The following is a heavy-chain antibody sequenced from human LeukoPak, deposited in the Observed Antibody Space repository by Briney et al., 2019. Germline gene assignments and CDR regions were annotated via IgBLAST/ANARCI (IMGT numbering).Heavy chain of an antibody. V-gene: IGHV4-34*01. CDR1: GGSFSGYY. CDR2: INHSGST. Sequence: SETLSLTCAVYGGSFSGYYWSWIRQPPGKGLEWIGEINHSGSTNYNPSLKSRVTISVDTSKNQFSLKLSSVTAADTAVYYCARDYYDSSGYYPRLWGQGTLVTVSS. CDR3: ARDYYDSSGYYPRL. J-gene: IGHJ4*02. D-gene: IGHD3-22*01.